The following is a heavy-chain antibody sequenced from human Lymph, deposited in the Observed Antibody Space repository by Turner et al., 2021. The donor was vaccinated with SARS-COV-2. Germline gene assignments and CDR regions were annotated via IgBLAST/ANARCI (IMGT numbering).Heavy chain of an antibody. CDR2: ITYDGSNK. CDR1: GCTFSTYA. CDR3: ARYGSGGYFYYGLDV. D-gene: IGHD3-10*01. J-gene: IGHJ6*02. Sequence: QVQLVESGGGVVQPGRSLRPSCAASGCTFSTYAIHWVRQAAGKGLEWVAGITYDGSNKDYADSVKGRFTISRDNSKNTLYLQMNSLRAEDTAVYYCARYGSGGYFYYGLDVWGQGTTVTVSS. V-gene: IGHV3-30*04.